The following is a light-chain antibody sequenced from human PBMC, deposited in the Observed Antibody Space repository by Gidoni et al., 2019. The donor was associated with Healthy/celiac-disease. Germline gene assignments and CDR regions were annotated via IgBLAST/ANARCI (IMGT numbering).Light chain of an antibody. Sequence: DIVMTQSPDSLAVSLGERATINCKSSQNVLYSSNRENYLAWYQQKPGQPPKLLIYWASTRESGVPDRFSGSGSGTDFTLTISSLQAEDVAVYYCQQYYSIPPTFXXXTKVEIK. CDR2: WAS. V-gene: IGKV4-1*01. CDR3: QQYYSIPPT. J-gene: IGKJ1*01. CDR1: QNVLYSSNRENY.